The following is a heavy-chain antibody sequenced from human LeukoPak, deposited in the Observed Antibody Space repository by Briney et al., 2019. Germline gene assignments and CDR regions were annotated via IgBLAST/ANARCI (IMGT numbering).Heavy chain of an antibody. J-gene: IGHJ4*02. D-gene: IGHD3-3*01. Sequence: SETLSLTCTVSGGSISSSSYYWAWIRQPPGKGLEWIGSIHYSGSTYYNPSLQSRVTISIDTSKNQFSLKLRFVTAADTAVYYCARARNYDFWSGYLYFDYWGQGTLVTVSS. CDR3: ARARNYDFWSGYLYFDY. V-gene: IGHV4-39*07. CDR2: IHYSGST. CDR1: GGSISSSSYY.